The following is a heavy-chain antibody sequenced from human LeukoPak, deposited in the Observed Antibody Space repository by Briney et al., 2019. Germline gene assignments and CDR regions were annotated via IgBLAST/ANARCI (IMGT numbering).Heavy chain of an antibody. CDR3: AKEGGYDGVDW. J-gene: IGHJ4*02. Sequence: GGSLRLSCAAPGITLSIYTMSWVRQAPGKGLEWVSAIFGSGRNTYYADSVKGRFTISIDNSKNTLYLQMNSLRAEDTAVYHCAKEGGYDGVDWWGQGTLVTVSS. D-gene: IGHD5-12*01. V-gene: IGHV3-23*01. CDR2: IFGSGRNT. CDR1: GITLSIYT.